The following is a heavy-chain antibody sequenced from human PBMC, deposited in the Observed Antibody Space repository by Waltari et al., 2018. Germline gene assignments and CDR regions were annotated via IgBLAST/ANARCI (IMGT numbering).Heavy chain of an antibody. CDR2: IKQDGSEK. D-gene: IGHD3-22*01. J-gene: IGHJ4*02. V-gene: IGHV3-7*01. CDR3: ARDYDSSGYYRFGDY. Sequence: EVQLVESGGGLVQPGGSLRLSCAASRFTFSSYWMSWVRKAPGKGLEWVANIKQDGSEKYYVDSVKGRFTISRDNAKNSLYLQMNSLRAEDTAVYYCARDYDSSGYYRFGDYWGQGTLVTVSS. CDR1: RFTFSSYW.